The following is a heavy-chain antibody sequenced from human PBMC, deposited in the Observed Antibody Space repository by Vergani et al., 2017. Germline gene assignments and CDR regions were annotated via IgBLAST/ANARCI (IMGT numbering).Heavy chain of an antibody. CDR3: AREWEQQLSN. Sequence: QVQLQESGPGLVKPSQTLSLTCTVSGASMSSVGYYWTWIRQSAGKRLEWIGHIYTSGSTYYNPSLKSRVTISVDTSKNQFSLKLSSVTAADTAVYYCAREWEQQLSNWGQGTLVTVSS. J-gene: IGHJ4*02. D-gene: IGHD6-13*01. CDR1: GASMSSVGYY. CDR2: IYTSGST. V-gene: IGHV4-61*02.